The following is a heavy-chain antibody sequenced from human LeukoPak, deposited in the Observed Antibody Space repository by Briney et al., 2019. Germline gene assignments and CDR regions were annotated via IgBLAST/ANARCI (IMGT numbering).Heavy chain of an antibody. V-gene: IGHV4-34*01. CDR3: ARQHDDGDSPLDSYYYYYMDV. D-gene: IGHD4-17*01. CDR1: GGSFSGYY. Sequence: SETLSLTCAVYGGSFSGYYWSWIRHPPGQGLEWIGEINHRGSTNYKPSLKSRLTISVEASKTQFSLKLSSVTAADTAVYYCARQHDDGDSPLDSYYYYYMDVWGRGTTVTVSS. J-gene: IGHJ6*03. CDR2: INHRGST.